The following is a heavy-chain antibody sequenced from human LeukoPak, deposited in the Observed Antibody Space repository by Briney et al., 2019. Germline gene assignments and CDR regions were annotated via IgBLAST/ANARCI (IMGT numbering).Heavy chain of an antibody. D-gene: IGHD6-19*01. V-gene: IGHV4-59*01. CDR3: ARETSLAGFASGLGFNY. Sequence: SETLSLTCSVSGGSISGWYWSWIRQPPGKGLEWIGNIYGSGYTNYNPSLKSRVTMSIDTSKNHFSLKLTSVTAADTATYYCARETSLAGFASGLGFNYWGQGILVSVSS. CDR2: IYGSGYT. J-gene: IGHJ4*02. CDR1: GGSISGWY.